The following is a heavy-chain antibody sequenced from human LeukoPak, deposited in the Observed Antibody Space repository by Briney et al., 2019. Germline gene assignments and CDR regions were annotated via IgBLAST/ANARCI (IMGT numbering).Heavy chain of an antibody. J-gene: IGHJ6*02. CDR1: GVSFNSYL. V-gene: IGHV4-4*07. CDR2: ALTTGSV. Sequence: SETLSLTCTVSGVSFNSYLWSWIRQSAGKGLEWIARALTTGSVHYNPSLKSRVTMSVDTYKRQFSLSLTSVTDADTAVYYCAKVEGIGVADVWGQGITVTVSS. CDR3: AKVEGIGVADV. D-gene: IGHD6-19*01.